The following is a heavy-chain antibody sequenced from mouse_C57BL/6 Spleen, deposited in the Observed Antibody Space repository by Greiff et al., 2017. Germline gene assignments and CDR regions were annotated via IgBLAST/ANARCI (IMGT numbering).Heavy chain of an antibody. V-gene: IGHV2-6*01. J-gene: IGHJ4*01. Sequence: VKLVESGPGLVAPSQRLSITCTVSGFSLTSYGVDWVRQSPGKGLEWLGVIRGVGSTNYNSALKSRVSISKDNYKSPVFIKMNSLPTDDTAMDYCATRYGNSYAMDYGGQGTSVTVSS. CDR3: ATRYGNSYAMDY. CDR1: GFSLTSYG. D-gene: IGHD2-1*01. CDR2: IRGVGST.